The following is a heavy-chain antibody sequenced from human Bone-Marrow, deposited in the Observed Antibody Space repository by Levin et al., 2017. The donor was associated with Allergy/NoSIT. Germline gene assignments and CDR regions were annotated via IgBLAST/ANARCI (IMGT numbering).Heavy chain of an antibody. CDR2: ISAYNGNT. D-gene: IGHD2-15*01. Sequence: ASVKVSCKASGYTFTSYGISWVRQAPGQGLEWMGWISAYNGNTNYAQKLQGRVTMTTDTSTSTAYMELRSLRSDDTAVYYCARDSAGEVWWELGGYGMDVWGQGTTVTVSS. CDR3: ARDSAGEVWWELGGYGMDV. J-gene: IGHJ6*02. V-gene: IGHV1-18*01. CDR1: GYTFTSYG.